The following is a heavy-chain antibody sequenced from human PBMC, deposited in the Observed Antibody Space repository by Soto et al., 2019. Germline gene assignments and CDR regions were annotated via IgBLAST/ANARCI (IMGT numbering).Heavy chain of an antibody. CDR1: GFTFSDYA. V-gene: IGHV3-33*01. CDR3: ARDKGADAPIDI. CDR2: IWYDGSEK. Sequence: PGGSLRLSCAASGFTFSDYAFHWVRQAPGKGLEWVAVIWYDGSEKYHADSVKGRFTISRDNSKNTVDLQMNSLRVEDTAMYYCARDKGADAPIDIWGQGTMVTVSS. J-gene: IGHJ3*02.